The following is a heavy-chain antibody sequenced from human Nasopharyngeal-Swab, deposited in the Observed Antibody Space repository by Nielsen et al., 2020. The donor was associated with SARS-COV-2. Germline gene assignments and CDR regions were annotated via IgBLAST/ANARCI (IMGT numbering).Heavy chain of an antibody. CDR3: ARVPGTTTESYYYYGMDV. CDR1: GYIFKNYG. V-gene: IGHV1-18*01. CDR2: ISVYNGNT. D-gene: IGHD4-17*01. J-gene: IGHJ6*02. Sequence: ASVKVSCKASGYIFKNYGITWVRQAPGQGLEWMGWISVYNGNTKYAQKFQGRVTMTTDTSTNTAYMELRSLRSDDTAVYYCARVPGTTTESYYYYGMDVWGQGTTVTVSS.